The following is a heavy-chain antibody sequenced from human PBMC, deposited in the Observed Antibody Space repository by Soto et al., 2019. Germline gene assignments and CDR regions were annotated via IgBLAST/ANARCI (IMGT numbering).Heavy chain of an antibody. J-gene: IGHJ3*02. CDR3: ARELLSYSYCFDAFDI. CDR1: GGSISSYY. V-gene: IGHV4-4*07. Sequence: PSETRSLTCTVSGGSISSYYWSWIRQPAGKGLEWIGRIYTSGSTNYNRSLKSRVSISVDTAKNQFSRKLSTVTAADTAVYYWARELLSYSYCFDAFDIWGEGTMVTVSS. CDR2: IYTSGST. D-gene: IGHD5-18*01.